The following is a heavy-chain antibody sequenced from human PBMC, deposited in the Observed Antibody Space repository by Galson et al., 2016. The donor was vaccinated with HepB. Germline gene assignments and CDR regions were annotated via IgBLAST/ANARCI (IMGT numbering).Heavy chain of an antibody. D-gene: IGHD6-6*01. Sequence: SLRLSCAASGFTFSSYGMHWVRQAPGKGLEWVAVISYDGSTKYYADSVKGRFTISRDNSKNTLNLQMNSLKAEDTAVYYCARQYSSSSFYYGMDVWGQGTTVTVSS. CDR3: ARQYSSSSFYYGMDV. J-gene: IGHJ6*02. CDR1: GFTFSSYG. V-gene: IGHV3-30*03. CDR2: ISYDGSTK.